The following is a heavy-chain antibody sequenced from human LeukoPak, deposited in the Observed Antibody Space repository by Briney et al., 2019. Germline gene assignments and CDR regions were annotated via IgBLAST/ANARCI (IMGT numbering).Heavy chain of an antibody. CDR2: ISASGDTI. D-gene: IGHD1-26*01. CDR3: ARDGAGVGSTKLDH. J-gene: IGHJ5*02. Sequence: GGSLRLSRAASGFTFSSYEMNWVRQAPGKGLEWVSFISASGDTIYYTDSVKGRFTISRDNAKNSLYLQMNSLRAEDTAIYYCARDGAGVGSTKLDHWGQGTLVTVSS. V-gene: IGHV3-48*03. CDR1: GFTFSSYE.